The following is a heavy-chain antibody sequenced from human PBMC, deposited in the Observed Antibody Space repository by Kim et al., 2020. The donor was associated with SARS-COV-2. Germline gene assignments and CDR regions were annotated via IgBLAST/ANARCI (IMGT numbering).Heavy chain of an antibody. Sequence: GTANYAQKFQGRVTITADESTSTAYMELGSLRSEDTAVYYCVPVGATFQHWGQGTLVTVSS. CDR2: GTA. CDR3: VPVGATFQH. J-gene: IGHJ1*01. V-gene: IGHV1-69*01. D-gene: IGHD1-26*01.